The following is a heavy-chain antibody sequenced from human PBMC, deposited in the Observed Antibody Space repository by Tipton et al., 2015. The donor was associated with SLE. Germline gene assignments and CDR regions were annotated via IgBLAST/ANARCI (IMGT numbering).Heavy chain of an antibody. Sequence: TLSLTCIVSGGSISSSSYYWGWIRQPPGKGLEWIGSVYYSGSTYYNPSLKSRVTISVDTSKNQFSLKLSSVTAADTAVYYCASNYYDSFYWGQGTLVTVSS. CDR3: ASNYYDSFY. CDR2: VYYSGST. J-gene: IGHJ4*02. V-gene: IGHV4-39*01. D-gene: IGHD3-22*01. CDR1: GGSISSSSYY.